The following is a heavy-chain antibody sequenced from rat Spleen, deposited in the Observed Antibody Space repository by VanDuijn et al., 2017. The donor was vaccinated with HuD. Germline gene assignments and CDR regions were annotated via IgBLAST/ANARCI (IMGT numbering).Heavy chain of an antibody. Sequence: EVQLVESGGGLVQPGRSLKLSCVASGFTFSNYWMTWIRQAPGKGLEWVASISNAAGKVYYPDSVKGRFTPSRDNAKSTLYLQRGSLRSEDTATYYCARQPYEALYFDYWGQGVMVTVSS. J-gene: IGHJ2*01. CDR2: ISNAAGKV. D-gene: IGHD1-11*01. V-gene: IGHV5-31*01. CDR3: ARQPYEALYFDY. CDR1: GFTFSNYW.